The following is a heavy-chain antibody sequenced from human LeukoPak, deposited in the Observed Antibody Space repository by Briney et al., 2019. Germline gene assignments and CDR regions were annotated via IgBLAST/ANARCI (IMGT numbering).Heavy chain of an antibody. D-gene: IGHD3-10*01. V-gene: IGHV1-2*02. CDR3: AHYSAGLWFGELSEWNWFDP. CDR1: GYTFTSYH. CDR2: INPNSGGT. Sequence: GASVKVSCKASGYTFTSYHITWVRQAPGQGLEWMGWINPNSGGTNYAQKFQGRVTMTRDTSISTAYMELSRLRSDDTAVYYCAHYSAGLWFGELSEWNWFDPWGQGTLVTVSS. J-gene: IGHJ5*02.